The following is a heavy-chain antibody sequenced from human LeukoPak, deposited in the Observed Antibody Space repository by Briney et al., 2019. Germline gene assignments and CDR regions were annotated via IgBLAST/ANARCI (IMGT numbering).Heavy chain of an antibody. J-gene: IGHJ6*02. CDR1: GFTFRFYA. CDR2: ITGGGDNT. V-gene: IGHV3-23*01. CDR3: ARGGIAVAVRKVGMDV. Sequence: GGSLRLSCVASGFTFRFYAMTWVRQAPGKGLEWVSAITGGGDNTYYADSVKGRFSISRDNSKNTLYQQMNSLRAEDTAVYYCARGGIAVAVRKVGMDVWGQGTTVTVSS. D-gene: IGHD6-19*01.